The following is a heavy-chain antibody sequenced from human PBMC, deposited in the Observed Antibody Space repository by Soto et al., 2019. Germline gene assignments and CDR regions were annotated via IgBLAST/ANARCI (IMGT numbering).Heavy chain of an antibody. J-gene: IGHJ4*02. CDR2: ISDSGRT. CDR3: ERNDSGSKNFDY. V-gene: IGHV4-31*03. CDR1: DDSISSGGYY. D-gene: IGHD3-10*01. Sequence: SETLSLTCTVSDDSISSGGYYWSWIRQRPGKGLEWIGYISDSGRTYYNPSLKSRVTISADTSKNQFSLKLRFVTAADTAVYYCERNDSGSKNFDYWGQGTLVTVSS.